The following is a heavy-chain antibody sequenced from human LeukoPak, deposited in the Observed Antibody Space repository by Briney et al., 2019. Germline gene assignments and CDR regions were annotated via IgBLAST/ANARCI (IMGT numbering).Heavy chain of an antibody. CDR3: ARGSYGDYEGLFDY. CDR2: ISYDGSNK. D-gene: IGHD4-17*01. J-gene: IGHJ4*02. CDR1: GFTFSSYG. V-gene: IGHV3-30*19. Sequence: GGSLRLSCAASGFTFSSYGMHWVRQAPGKGLEWVAVISYDGSNKYYVDSVKGRFTISRDNSKNTLYLQMNSLRAEDTAVYYCARGSYGDYEGLFDYWGQGTLVTVSS.